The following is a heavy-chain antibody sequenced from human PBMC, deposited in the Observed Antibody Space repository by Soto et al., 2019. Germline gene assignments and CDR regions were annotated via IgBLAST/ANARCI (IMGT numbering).Heavy chain of an antibody. J-gene: IGHJ4*02. CDR3: ARARGEAVAGYFDY. D-gene: IGHD6-19*01. V-gene: IGHV1-69*05. CDR2: IIPIFGTA. CDR1: GGTFSSYA. Sequence: ASVKVSCKASGGTFSSYAISWVRQAPGQGLEWMGGIIPIFGTADSVKGRFTISRDNSKNILYLEMNSLRGEDTAVYYCARARGEAVAGYFDYWGQGTQVTVSS.